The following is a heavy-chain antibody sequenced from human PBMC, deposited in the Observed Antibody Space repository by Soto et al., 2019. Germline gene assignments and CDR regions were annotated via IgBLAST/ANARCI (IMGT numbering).Heavy chain of an antibody. V-gene: IGHV3-74*01. CDR1: GFTFSSYW. CDR3: ASSWNDGYYYYYMDV. Sequence: SGGSLRLSCAASGFTFSSYWMHWVRQAPGKGLVWVSRINSGGSSTSYADSVKGRFTISRDNAKNTLYLQMNSLRAEDTAVYYCASSWNDGYYYYYMDVWGKGTTVTVSS. J-gene: IGHJ6*03. D-gene: IGHD1-1*01. CDR2: INSGGSST.